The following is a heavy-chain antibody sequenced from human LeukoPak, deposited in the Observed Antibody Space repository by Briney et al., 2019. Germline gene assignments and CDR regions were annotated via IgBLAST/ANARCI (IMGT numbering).Heavy chain of an antibody. J-gene: IGHJ3*02. CDR2: ISGSGGST. CDR3: ARDNTVTTDAFDI. CDR1: GFTFSSYA. D-gene: IGHD4-17*01. Sequence: GGSLRLSCAASGFTFSSYAMSWVRQAPGKGLEWVSAISGSGGSTYYADSVKGRFTISRDNSKNTLYLQMNSLRAEDTAVYYCARDNTVTTDAFDIWGQGTMVTVSS. V-gene: IGHV3-23*01.